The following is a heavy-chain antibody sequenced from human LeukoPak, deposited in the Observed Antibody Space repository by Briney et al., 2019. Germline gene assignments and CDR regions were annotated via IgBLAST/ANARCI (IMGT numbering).Heavy chain of an antibody. CDR1: GGSISSSSYY. V-gene: IGHV4-39*01. Sequence: SETLSLTCTVSGGSISSSSYYWGWIRQPPGKGLEWIGSSYYSGSTYYNPSLKSRVTISVDTSKNQFSLKLSSVAAADTAVYYCARLYCTNGVCYNWFDPWGQGTLVTVSS. D-gene: IGHD2-8*01. J-gene: IGHJ5*02. CDR2: SYYSGST. CDR3: ARLYCTNGVCYNWFDP.